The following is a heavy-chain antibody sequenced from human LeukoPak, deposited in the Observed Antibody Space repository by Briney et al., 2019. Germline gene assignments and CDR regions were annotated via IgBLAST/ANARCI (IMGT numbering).Heavy chain of an antibody. J-gene: IGHJ4*02. D-gene: IGHD5-12*01. CDR2: IYFGGST. CDR1: GGSISSSSYH. V-gene: IGHV4-39*07. Sequence: SETLSRTCTVSGGSISSSSYHWRWIRQPPGKKLEWIGSIYFGGSTYYNPSLKSRVTIFVDTSKNQFSLKLSSVTAADTAVYYCARVGGYSGYANYWGQGTLVTVSS. CDR3: ARVGGYSGYANY.